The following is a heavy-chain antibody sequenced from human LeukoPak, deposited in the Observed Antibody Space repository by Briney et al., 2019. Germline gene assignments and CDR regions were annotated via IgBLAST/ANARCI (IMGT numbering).Heavy chain of an antibody. CDR2: IREDGSEK. CDR3: ARTRQLDY. D-gene: IGHD1-1*01. Sequence: GGSLRLSCAASGFTFRSYWMTWVRQAPGKGLEWVANIREDGSEKYYADSVKGRFTISRDNAKNSLYLQMNSLRAEDTAVYHCARTRQLDYWGQGTLVTVSS. V-gene: IGHV3-7*01. CDR1: GFTFRSYW. J-gene: IGHJ4*02.